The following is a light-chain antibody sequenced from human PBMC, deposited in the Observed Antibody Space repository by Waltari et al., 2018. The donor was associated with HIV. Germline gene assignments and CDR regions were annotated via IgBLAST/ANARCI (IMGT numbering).Light chain of an antibody. CDR3: TSYAGRNTLV. J-gene: IGLJ2*01. CDR1: TSDVGAYNY. Sequence: QSALTQPPSASGSPGQSVTISCTGKTSDVGAYNYVSWYQQHPGKAPKLMIYEVFKRPSGVPDGFSGSKSGNTASLTVSGLQAEDEADYYCTSYAGRNTLVFGGGTKLTVL. CDR2: EVF. V-gene: IGLV2-8*01.